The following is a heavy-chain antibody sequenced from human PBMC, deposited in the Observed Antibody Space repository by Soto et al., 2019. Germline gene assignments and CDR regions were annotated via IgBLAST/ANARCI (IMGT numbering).Heavy chain of an antibody. J-gene: IGHJ4*02. CDR2: IYSGGST. Sequence: GGSLRLSCAASGFTVSSNYMSWVRQAPGKGLEWVSVIYSGGSTYYADSVKGRFTISRDNSKNTLYLQMNSLRAEDTAVYYCARDPMGDYDILTGYYKPYYFDYWGQGTLVTVSS. CDR1: GFTVSSNY. D-gene: IGHD3-9*01. CDR3: ARDPMGDYDILTGYYKPYYFDY. V-gene: IGHV3-66*01.